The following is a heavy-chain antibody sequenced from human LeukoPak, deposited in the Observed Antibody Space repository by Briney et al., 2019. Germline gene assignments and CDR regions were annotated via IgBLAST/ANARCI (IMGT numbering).Heavy chain of an antibody. CDR2: ISSSGTYI. CDR3: AREQSYSEEIVVVNPPFDY. CDR1: GFTFSSYG. D-gene: IGHD2-21*01. V-gene: IGHV3-21*01. J-gene: IGHJ4*02. Sequence: GGSLRLSCAASGFTFSSYGMNWVRQAPGKGLECGSSISSSGTYIYFADSVKGGFTISRDNAKNSLYLQMNSLRAEDTALYYCAREQSYSEEIVVVNPPFDYWGQGTLVTVSS.